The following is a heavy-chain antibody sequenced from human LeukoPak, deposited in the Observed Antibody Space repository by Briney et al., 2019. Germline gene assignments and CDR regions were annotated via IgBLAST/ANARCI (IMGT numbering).Heavy chain of an antibody. CDR1: GGTFSSYA. CDR3: AIPLGLGPRQNFDY. Sequence: SVKVSCKASGGTFSSYAISWVRQAPGQGLEWMGGIIPIFGTANYAQKFQGRVTITADESTSTAYMELSSLRSEDTAVYYCAIPLGLGPRQNFDYWGQGTLVTVSS. V-gene: IGHV1-69*13. D-gene: IGHD3/OR15-3a*01. CDR2: IIPIFGTA. J-gene: IGHJ4*02.